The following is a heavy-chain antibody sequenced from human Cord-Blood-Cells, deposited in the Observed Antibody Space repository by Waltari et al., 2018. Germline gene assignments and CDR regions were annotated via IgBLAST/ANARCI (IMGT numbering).Heavy chain of an antibody. V-gene: IGHV4-38-2*02. D-gene: IGHD3-3*01. J-gene: IGHJ5*02. Sequence: QVQLQESGPGLVKPSETLSLTCTVSGYSISSGYYWGWIRQPPGKGLEWIGSIYHSGSTYYNPSLKSRVTISVDTSKNQFSRKLSSVTAADTAVYYCARSPTYDFWSGYQPNHNWFDPWGQGTLVIVSS. CDR2: IYHSGST. CDR3: ARSPTYDFWSGYQPNHNWFDP. CDR1: GYSISSGYY.